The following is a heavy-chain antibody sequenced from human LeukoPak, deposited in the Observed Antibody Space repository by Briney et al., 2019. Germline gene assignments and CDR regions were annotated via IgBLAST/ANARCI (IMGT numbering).Heavy chain of an antibody. V-gene: IGHV1-46*01. CDR3: ARFPGGSSALPGDFDY. CDR2: INPSGGST. D-gene: IGHD2-2*01. Sequence: ASVKVSCKASGYTFTSYYMHWVRQAPGQGLEWMVIINPSGGSTSYAQKFQGRVTMTRDTSTSTVYMELSSLRSEDTAVYYCARFPGGSSALPGDFDYWGQGTLVTVSS. CDR1: GYTFTSYY. J-gene: IGHJ4*02.